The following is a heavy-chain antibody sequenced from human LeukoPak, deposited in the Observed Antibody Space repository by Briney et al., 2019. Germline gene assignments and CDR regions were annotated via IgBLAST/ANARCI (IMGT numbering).Heavy chain of an antibody. V-gene: IGHV3-30*04. CDR2: ISFDGSNT. J-gene: IGHJ6*03. Sequence: GGSLRLSCAASGLTFRNYDLNWVRQAPGKGLEWVALISFDGSNTYYADSVKGRFTISRDTSGNTLYLQMNSLGGEDTAVYYCARESHPYYFYYHMDVWGKGTTVTVPS. CDR1: GLTFRNYD. CDR3: ARESHPYYFYYHMDV.